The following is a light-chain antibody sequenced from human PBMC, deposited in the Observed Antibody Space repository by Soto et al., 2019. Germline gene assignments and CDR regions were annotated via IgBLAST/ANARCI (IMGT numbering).Light chain of an antibody. J-gene: IGKJ5*01. CDR3: QQRSNWHT. CDR1: QSVSSSY. Sequence: EIVLTQSPGTLSLSPGERATLSCRASQSVSSSYLAWFQQKPGQAPRVLIYGASSRATGIPDRFSGSGSGTDFTLTISSLEPEDFAVYYCQQRSNWHTLGQGTRLEIK. V-gene: IGKV3D-20*02. CDR2: GAS.